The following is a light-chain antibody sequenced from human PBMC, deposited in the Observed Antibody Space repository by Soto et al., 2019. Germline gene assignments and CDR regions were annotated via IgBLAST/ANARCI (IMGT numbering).Light chain of an antibody. Sequence: QSALTQPASVSGSPGQSITISCTGTSSDVGGYNYVSWYQQHPGKAPKLMIYGVTNRPSGVSNRFSGSKSGNTASLTISGLQAEDEADYYGSSYTTSTTLGVVFGGGTKLAVL. J-gene: IGLJ2*01. V-gene: IGLV2-14*01. CDR1: SSDVGGYNY. CDR3: SSYTTSTTLGVV. CDR2: GVT.